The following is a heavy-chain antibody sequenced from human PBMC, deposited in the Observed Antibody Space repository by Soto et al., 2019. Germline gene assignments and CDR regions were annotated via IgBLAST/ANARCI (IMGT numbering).Heavy chain of an antibody. CDR2: IYXNGNT. V-gene: IGHV4-59*11. CDR3: TRATWYSEY. D-gene: IGHD2-21*02. J-gene: IGHJ4*02. CDR1: CGSITNHY. Sequence: XXTLSLTCTVSCGSITNHYWSWIRQPPGKGMEWXGYIYXNGNTNYNPSXXSRVTMSXXTSKNQISLKLSSVTVADTAVYYCTRATWYSEYWGQGTLVTVSS.